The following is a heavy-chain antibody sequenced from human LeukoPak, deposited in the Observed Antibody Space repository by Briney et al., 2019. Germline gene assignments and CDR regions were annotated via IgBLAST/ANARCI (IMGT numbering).Heavy chain of an antibody. J-gene: IGHJ4*02. CDR2: VSWNGGNT. V-gene: IGHV3-20*04. CDR3: AKLLGDATTYDY. D-gene: IGHD1-1*01. Sequence: GGSLRLSCAASGFTFVDYGMSWVRQAPGKGLEWVSSVSWNGGNTGYADSVKARFTISRDNARNLLFLQMNTLRAEDTAVYYCAKLLGDATTYDYWGQGALVTVSS. CDR1: GFTFVDYG.